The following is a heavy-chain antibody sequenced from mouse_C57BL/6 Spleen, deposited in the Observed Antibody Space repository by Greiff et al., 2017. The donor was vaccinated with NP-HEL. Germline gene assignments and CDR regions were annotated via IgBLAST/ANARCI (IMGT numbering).Heavy chain of an antibody. CDR3: ARGFDYYGTFAY. J-gene: IGHJ3*01. V-gene: IGHV7-3*01. Sequence: EVKLVESGGGLVQPGGSLSLSCAASGFTFTDYYMSWVRQPPGKALEWLGFIRNKANGYTTESSASVTGRFTTSKDNSQSILYLQMDALRAEDSATYYCARGFDYYGTFAYWGQGTLVTVSA. CDR2: IRNKANGYTT. CDR1: GFTFTDYY. D-gene: IGHD1-1*01.